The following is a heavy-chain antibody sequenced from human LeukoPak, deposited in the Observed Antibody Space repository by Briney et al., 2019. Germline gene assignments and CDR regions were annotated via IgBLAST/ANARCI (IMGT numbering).Heavy chain of an antibody. CDR2: TRSKAYGGTT. J-gene: IGHJ4*02. Sequence: GGSLRLSCTASGFIFGDYGLSWVRQAPGKGLEWVGFTRSKAYGGTTEYAASVKGRFTISRDDFKSIAYLQMNSLKTEDTAVYYCTRIYGSGSYLCDYWGQGTLVIVSS. V-gene: IGHV3-49*04. D-gene: IGHD3-10*01. CDR3: TRIYGSGSYLCDY. CDR1: GFIFGDYG.